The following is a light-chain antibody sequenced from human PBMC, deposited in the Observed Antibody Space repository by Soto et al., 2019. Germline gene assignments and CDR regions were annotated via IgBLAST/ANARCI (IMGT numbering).Light chain of an antibody. CDR3: SSYKNTFTFDV. J-gene: IGLJ1*01. CDR1: SSDIGPYNY. V-gene: IGLV2-14*01. Sequence: QSALTQPASVSGSPGQSITISCTGTSSDIGPYNYVSWYQHHPGKAPKLIISEVSNRASGVSDRFSGSKSGNTASLTISGLQAEAEADYYCSSYKNTFTFDVFGTGTKVTVL. CDR2: EVS.